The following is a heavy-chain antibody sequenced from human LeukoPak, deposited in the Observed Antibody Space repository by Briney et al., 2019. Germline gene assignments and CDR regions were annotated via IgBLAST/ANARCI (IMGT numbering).Heavy chain of an antibody. CDR3: ARTGKFDY. CDR1: GFTFDDYA. J-gene: IGHJ4*02. Sequence: GGSLRLSCAASGFTFDDYAMHWVRQAPGKGLEWVSLITGDGGSTYYADSVKGRFTISRDNSENSLYLQMNSLRAEDTALYYCARTGKFDYWGQGTLVTVSS. CDR2: ITGDGGST. D-gene: IGHD3/OR15-3a*01. V-gene: IGHV3-43*02.